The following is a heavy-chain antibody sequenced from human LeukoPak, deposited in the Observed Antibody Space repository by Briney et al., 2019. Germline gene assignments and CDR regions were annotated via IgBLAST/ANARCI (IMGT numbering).Heavy chain of an antibody. Sequence: SETLSLTCTVSGGSISTYYWSWIRQPPGKGLEWIGYIYYSGSTNYNPSLESRVTISVDTSKNQFSLKLSSVTAADTAVYYCARGYYTAFDIWGQGTMVTVSS. V-gene: IGHV4-59*01. CDR3: ARGYYTAFDI. D-gene: IGHD1-26*01. CDR2: IYYSGST. J-gene: IGHJ3*02. CDR1: GGSISTYY.